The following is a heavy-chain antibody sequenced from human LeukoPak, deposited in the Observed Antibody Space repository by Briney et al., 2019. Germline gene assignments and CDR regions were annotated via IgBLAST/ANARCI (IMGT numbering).Heavy chain of an antibody. J-gene: IGHJ5*02. CDR2: ISTYTSIT. V-gene: IGHV1-18*01. Sequence: GASVNVSCKATGYRFTSYGVSWVRQAPGQGPEWMGWISTYTSITHYAEKFQGRLTMTADTSTTTAYMELRSLSVDDTATYYCARDSDYGGKGYGDWLDPWGQGTLVTVSS. CDR3: ARDSDYGGKGYGDWLDP. CDR1: GYRFTSYG. D-gene: IGHD4-23*01.